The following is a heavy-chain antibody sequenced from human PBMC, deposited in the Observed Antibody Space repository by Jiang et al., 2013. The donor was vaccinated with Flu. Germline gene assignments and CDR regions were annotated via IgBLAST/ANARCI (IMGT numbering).Heavy chain of an antibody. CDR2: IYYIGNT. CDR3: ARAANGYNLGEWDYYFDY. V-gene: IGHV4-39*07. D-gene: IGHD3-16*01. CDR1: GGSIASSSFY. J-gene: IGHJ4*02. Sequence: GLVKPAETLSLTCSVSGGSIASSSFYWGWIRQPPGKGLQWIGSIYYIGNTYYNPSLRSRVTMSIDTSKKQFSLNLSSVTAADTAVYYCARAANGYNLGEWDYYFDYWGQGTLVTVSS.